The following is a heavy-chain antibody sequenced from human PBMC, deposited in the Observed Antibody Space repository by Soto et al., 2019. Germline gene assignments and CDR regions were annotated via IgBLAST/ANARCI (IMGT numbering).Heavy chain of an antibody. Sequence: PSETLSLTCAVFGGSISSGGYSWSWIRQPPGKGLEWIGYIYHSGSTYYNPSLKSRVTISVDRSKNQFSLKLSSVTDADTAVYYCARVPGPWGQGTLVTVSS. V-gene: IGHV4-30-2*01. D-gene: IGHD1-1*01. CDR1: GGSISSGGYS. J-gene: IGHJ5*02. CDR3: ARVPGP. CDR2: IYHSGST.